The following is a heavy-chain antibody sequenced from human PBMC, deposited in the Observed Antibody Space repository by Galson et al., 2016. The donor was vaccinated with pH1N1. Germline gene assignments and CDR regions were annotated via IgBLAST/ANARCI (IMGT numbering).Heavy chain of an antibody. CDR3: ARLTGTARGQRTTSATQATSTADRQCKRLQASGTAQYSCAGRSGAPLGFFGV. J-gene: IGHJ1*01. D-gene: IGHD1-14*01. CDR1: GYIFTTYW. CDR2: IYPGDSDT. Sequence: QSGAEVKKPGESLKISCKGSGYIFTTYWIAWVRQMPGKGLECMGIIYPGDSDTRYSPSFQGQVTISADKSTSTAYLQCNNLQASDTAMYYCARLTGTARGQRTTSATQATSTADRQCKRLQASGTAQYSCAGRSGAPLGFFGVWGQGTLVTLSP. V-gene: IGHV5-51*01.